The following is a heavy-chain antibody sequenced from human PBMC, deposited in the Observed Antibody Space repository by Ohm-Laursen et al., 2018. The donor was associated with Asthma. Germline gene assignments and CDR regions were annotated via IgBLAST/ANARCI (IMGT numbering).Heavy chain of an antibody. V-gene: IGHV3-33*01. CDR1: GFTFSSYG. Sequence: SLRLSCAASGFTFSSYGMHWVRQAPGKGLEWVAVIWYDGSNKYYADSVKGRFTISRDNSKNTLYLQMNSLRSEDTAVYYCARDRSGRLHLGELSSVLDYWGQGTLVTVSS. CDR2: IWYDGSNK. D-gene: IGHD3-16*02. J-gene: IGHJ4*02. CDR3: ARDRSGRLHLGELSSVLDY.